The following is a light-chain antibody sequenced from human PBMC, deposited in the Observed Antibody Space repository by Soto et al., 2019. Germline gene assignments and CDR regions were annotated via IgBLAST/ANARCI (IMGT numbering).Light chain of an antibody. Sequence: DIQLTQSPSFLSASGGDRVTITCRASQGISSYLAWYQQKPGKAPKLLIYAASTLQSGVPSRFSGSGSGTEFTLTISSLQPEDFATYYCQQLNSYPFTLGPGTKVDIK. CDR3: QQLNSYPFT. CDR2: AAS. CDR1: QGISSY. J-gene: IGKJ3*01. V-gene: IGKV1-9*01.